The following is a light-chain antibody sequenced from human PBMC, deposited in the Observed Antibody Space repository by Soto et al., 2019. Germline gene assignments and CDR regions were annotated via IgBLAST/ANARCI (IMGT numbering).Light chain of an antibody. V-gene: IGKV3-20*01. CDR2: GAS. CDR3: HQYSSSPAT. CDR1: QSVSSNY. Sequence: IVLTQSPGTLSLSPGERGALSCRASQSVSSNYVAWYQQKPGQAPRLLISGASNRATGTPDRFRGSGSGTDSTLTISRLEPEDFAVYYCHQYSSSPATFGQGTKVDIK. J-gene: IGKJ1*01.